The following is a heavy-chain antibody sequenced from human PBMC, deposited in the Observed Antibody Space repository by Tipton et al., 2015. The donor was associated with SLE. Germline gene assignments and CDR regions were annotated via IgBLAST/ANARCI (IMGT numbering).Heavy chain of an antibody. CDR1: GYTFTSYG. V-gene: IGHV1-18*01. CDR2: ISAYNGNT. Sequence: QLVQSGAEVKKPGASVKVSCKASGYTFTSYGISWVRQAPGQGLEWMGWISAYNGNTNYAQKLQGRVTMTTDTSTSTAYMELSSLRSEDTAVYYCARVDYDFWSGYYNYYYYYMDVWGKGTTVTVSS. CDR3: ARVDYDFWSGYYNYYYYYMDV. D-gene: IGHD3-3*01. J-gene: IGHJ6*03.